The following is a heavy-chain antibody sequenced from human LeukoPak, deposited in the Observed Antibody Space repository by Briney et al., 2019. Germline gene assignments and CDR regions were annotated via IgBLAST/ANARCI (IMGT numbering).Heavy chain of an antibody. Sequence: ASVKVSCKASGYTFTSYGISWVRQAPGQGLEWMGWISAYNGNTNYAQKLQGRVTMTTDTPTSTAYMELRSLRSDDTAVYYCARGPIAVAGTPLGLLFDPWGQGTLVTVSS. CDR2: ISAYNGNT. V-gene: IGHV1-18*04. CDR3: ARGPIAVAGTPLGLLFDP. D-gene: IGHD6-19*01. J-gene: IGHJ5*02. CDR1: GYTFTSYG.